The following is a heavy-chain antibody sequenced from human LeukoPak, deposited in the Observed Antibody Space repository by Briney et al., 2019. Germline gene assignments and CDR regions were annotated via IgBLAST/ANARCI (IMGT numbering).Heavy chain of an antibody. CDR2: MFYSGNT. J-gene: IGHJ4*02. Sequence: SETLSLTCGVSGVSFISSSYYWGWIRQPPGKGLEWIASMFYSGNTYYNPSLKSRITMSVATTENQFSLKLSSVTAADTAVYSCARHVVGNYDLLSFDYWGQGSLVTVSS. V-gene: IGHV4-39*01. CDR3: ARHVVGNYDLLSFDY. CDR1: GVSFISSSYY. D-gene: IGHD2-21*01.